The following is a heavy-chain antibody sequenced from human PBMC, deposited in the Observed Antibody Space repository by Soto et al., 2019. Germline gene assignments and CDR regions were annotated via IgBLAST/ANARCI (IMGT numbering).Heavy chain of an antibody. V-gene: IGHV3-30-3*01. J-gene: IGHJ5*02. CDR2: ISYDGSNK. CDR3: ARDHGTGSSSWYNWFDP. Sequence: PGGSLRLSCAASGFTFSSYAMHWVRQAPGKGLEWVAVISYDGSNKYYADSVKGRFTISRDNSKNTLYLQMNSLRAEDTAVYYCARDHGTGSSSWYNWFDPWGQGTLVTVS. D-gene: IGHD6-13*01. CDR1: GFTFSSYA.